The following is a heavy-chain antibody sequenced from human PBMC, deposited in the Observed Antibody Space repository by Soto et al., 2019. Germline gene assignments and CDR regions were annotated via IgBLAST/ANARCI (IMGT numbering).Heavy chain of an antibody. V-gene: IGHV1-69*13. D-gene: IGHD4-17*01. Sequence: RASVKVSCKASGGTFSSYAISWVRQAPGQGLEWMGGIIPIFGTANYAQKFQGRVTITADESTSTAYMELSSLRSEDTAVYYCARVCHDYGDYVDNYYYYGMDVWGQGTTVTVSS. CDR1: GGTFSSYA. J-gene: IGHJ6*02. CDR2: IIPIFGTA. CDR3: ARVCHDYGDYVDNYYYYGMDV.